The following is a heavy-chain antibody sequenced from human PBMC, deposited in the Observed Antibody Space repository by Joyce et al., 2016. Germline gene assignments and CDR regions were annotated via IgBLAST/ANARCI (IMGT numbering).Heavy chain of an antibody. D-gene: IGHD4-11*01. J-gene: IGHJ4*02. CDR1: GFIFSSYS. CDR2: ISRDYTYI. Sequence: EVQLVESGGGLVKPGESLRLSCTASGFIFSSYSMAWVRQAPGKGLEWGSSISRDYTYIFHADSVKGRFTIARDNARNSLYLQMNSLRAEDTAVYYCARDVLTTVTKAYGYWGQGTLVAVSS. CDR3: ARDVLTTVTKAYGY. V-gene: IGHV3-21*01.